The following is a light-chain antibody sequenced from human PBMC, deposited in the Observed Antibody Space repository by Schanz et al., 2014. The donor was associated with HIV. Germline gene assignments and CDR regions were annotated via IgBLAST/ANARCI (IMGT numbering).Light chain of an antibody. CDR1: QIVSSTY. V-gene: IGKV3-20*01. CDR2: GAS. Sequence: EIVLTQSPGTLSLSPGERGTLSCRASQIVSSTYLAWYQQKPGQAPRLLIYGASSRATGIPDRFSGSGSGREFTLTISSVEPEDYAMYYCQQYGSPPWTFGQGTKVEVK. CDR3: QQYGSPPWT. J-gene: IGKJ1*01.